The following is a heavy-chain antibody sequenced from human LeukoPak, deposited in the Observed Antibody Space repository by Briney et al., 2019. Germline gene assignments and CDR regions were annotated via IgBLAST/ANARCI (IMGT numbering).Heavy chain of an antibody. V-gene: IGHV1-46*01. D-gene: IGHD4-17*01. CDR3: ARDRSLYGDYGNDAFDI. Sequence: GASVKVSCKASGYTFTSYYMHWVRQAPGQGLEWMGIINPGGGSTSYAQKFQGRVTMTRDTSTSTVYMELSSLRSEDTAVYYCARDRSLYGDYGNDAFDIWGQGTMVTVSS. CDR2: INPGGGST. J-gene: IGHJ3*02. CDR1: GYTFTSYY.